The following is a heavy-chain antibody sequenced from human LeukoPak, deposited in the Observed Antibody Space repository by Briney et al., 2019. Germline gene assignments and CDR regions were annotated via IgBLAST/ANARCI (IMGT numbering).Heavy chain of an antibody. CDR1: GFTFSSYS. V-gene: IGHV3-23*01. Sequence: GGSQRPSCAASGFTFSSYSMNWVRQAPGKGLEWVSGINNSGDRRFYADSVKRRFTISRDNSKNTLYLQMNSLRAEDTAVYYCARGSYNFDYSGQGCRVTVSS. D-gene: IGHD1-1*01. CDR3: ARGSYNFDY. J-gene: IGHJ4*02. CDR2: INNSGDRR.